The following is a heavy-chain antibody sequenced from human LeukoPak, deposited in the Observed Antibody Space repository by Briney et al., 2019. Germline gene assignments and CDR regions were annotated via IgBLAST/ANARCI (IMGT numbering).Heavy chain of an antibody. Sequence: PGGSLRLSCAASGFTFSSYAMSWVRQAPGKGLEWVSAISGSGGSTYYADSVKGRFTISRVNSKNTLYLQMNSLRAEDTAVYYCAKDPLPKVGATPPFDYWGQGTLVTVSS. J-gene: IGHJ4*02. CDR1: GFTFSSYA. V-gene: IGHV3-23*01. CDR2: ISGSGGST. D-gene: IGHD1-26*01. CDR3: AKDPLPKVGATPPFDY.